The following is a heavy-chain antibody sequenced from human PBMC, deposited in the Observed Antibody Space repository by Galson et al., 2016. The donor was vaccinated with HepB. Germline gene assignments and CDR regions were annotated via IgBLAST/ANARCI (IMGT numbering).Heavy chain of an antibody. V-gene: IGHV3-48*02. CDR2: ISRSTPTI. CDR1: GFIFSSYS. CDR3: ARDPHALDF. J-gene: IGHJ4*02. Sequence: SLRLSCAASGFIFSSYSMNWVRQAPGKGLEWVSYISRSTPTIYYADSVKGRFTVSRDNAKISLYLQMNNLRDEDTAVYYCARDPHALDFWGQGTLVTVSS.